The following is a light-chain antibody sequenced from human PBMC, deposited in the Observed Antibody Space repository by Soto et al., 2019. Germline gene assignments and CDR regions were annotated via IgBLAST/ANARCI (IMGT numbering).Light chain of an antibody. CDR1: QSISSW. V-gene: IGKV1-5*03. CDR2: KAS. J-gene: IGKJ1*01. Sequence: DIQMTQSPSTLSASVGDRVTIICRASQSISSWLAWYQQKPGKAPKLLISKASNSDSGVPSRFSGSGSGTEFNLTISSLQPEDFATYYCQQYNSFIWTFGRGTKVDIK. CDR3: QQYNSFIWT.